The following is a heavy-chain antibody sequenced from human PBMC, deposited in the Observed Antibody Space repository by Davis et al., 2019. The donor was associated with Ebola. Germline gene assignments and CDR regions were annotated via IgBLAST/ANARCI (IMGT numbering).Heavy chain of an antibody. Sequence: GESLMISCAASGSTFTTYAMNWVRQASGKGLEWVAAISANRRSAYYADSVRGRFTISRDNSKDTLYLQMDILTSEDTAFYYCSKRPESGFSPLDAWGQGALVTVSS. V-gene: IGHV3-23*01. CDR3: SKRPESGFSPLDA. J-gene: IGHJ5*02. D-gene: IGHD5-12*01. CDR1: GSTFTTYA. CDR2: ISANRRSA.